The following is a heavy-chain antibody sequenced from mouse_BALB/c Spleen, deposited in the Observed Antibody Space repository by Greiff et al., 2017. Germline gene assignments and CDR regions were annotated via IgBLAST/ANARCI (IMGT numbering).Heavy chain of an antibody. V-gene: IGHV5-6-5*01. CDR3: AREATKGLDY. Sequence: DVKLVESGGGLVKPGGSLKLSCAASGFTFSSYAMSWVRQTPEKRLEWVASISSGGSTYYPDSVKGRFTISRDNARNILYLQMSSLRSEDTAMYYCAREATKGLDYWGQGTTLTVSS. CDR2: ISSGGST. D-gene: IGHD3-2*02. CDR1: GFTFSSYA. J-gene: IGHJ2*01.